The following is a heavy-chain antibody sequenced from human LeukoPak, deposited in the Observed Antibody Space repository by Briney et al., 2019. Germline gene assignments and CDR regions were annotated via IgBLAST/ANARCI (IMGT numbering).Heavy chain of an antibody. CDR2: IKQDGSEK. Sequence: GGSLRLSCAASGFTFDDYGMSWVRQAPGKGLEWVANIKQDGSEKYYVDSVKGRFTISRDNAKNSLYLQMNSLRAEDTAVYYCARVRALTRPFDYWGQGTLVTVSS. D-gene: IGHD3-10*01. CDR3: ARVRALTRPFDY. V-gene: IGHV3-7*01. CDR1: GFTFDDYG. J-gene: IGHJ4*02.